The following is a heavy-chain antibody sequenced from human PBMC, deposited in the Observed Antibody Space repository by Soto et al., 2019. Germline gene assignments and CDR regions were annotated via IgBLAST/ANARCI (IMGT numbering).Heavy chain of an antibody. V-gene: IGHV1-3*01. Sequence: QVQLVQSGAEVKKPGASVKVSCKASGYTFTSYVMHWVRQAPGQRLEWMEWINAGNGNTKYSQKFQGRVTITRDTSASTASMELSSLRSEDPGVYYCARGPLLWGDVWGQGTTVTVSS. J-gene: IGHJ6*02. D-gene: IGHD3-10*01. CDR2: INAGNGNT. CDR3: ARGPLLWGDV. CDR1: GYTFTSYV.